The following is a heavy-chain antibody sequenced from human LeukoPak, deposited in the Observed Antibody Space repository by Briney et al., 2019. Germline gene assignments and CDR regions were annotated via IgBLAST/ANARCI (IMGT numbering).Heavy chain of an antibody. V-gene: IGHV4-4*02. J-gene: IGHJ4*02. CDR3: ARKLTAAPCHFDY. Sequence: SGTLSLTCAVSGGSITSSNWWSWVRQPPGKGLEWIGEIYHSGSTNYIPSLRSRVTISVDKSKNQFSLKLTSVTAADTAVYYCARKLTAAPCHFDYWGRGTLVTVSS. D-gene: IGHD6-25*01. CDR2: IYHSGST. CDR1: GGSITSSNW.